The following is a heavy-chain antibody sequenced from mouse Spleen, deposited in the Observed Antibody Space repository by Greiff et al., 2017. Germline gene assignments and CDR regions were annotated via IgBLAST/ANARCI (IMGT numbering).Heavy chain of an antibody. Sequence: ESGPGLVKPSQSLSLTCTVTGYSITSDYAWNWIRQFPGNKLEWMGYISYSGSTSYNPSLKSRISITRDTSKNQFFLQLNSVTTEDTATYYCARKRRSYGAMDYWGQGTSVTVSS. D-gene: IGHD1-1*01. V-gene: IGHV3-2*02. J-gene: IGHJ4*01. CDR2: ISYSGST. CDR1: GYSITSDYA. CDR3: ARKRRSYGAMDY.